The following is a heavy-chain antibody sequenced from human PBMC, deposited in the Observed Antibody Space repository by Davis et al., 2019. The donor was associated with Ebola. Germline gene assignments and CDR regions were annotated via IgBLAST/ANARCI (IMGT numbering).Heavy chain of an antibody. J-gene: IGHJ4*02. D-gene: IGHD2-15*01. V-gene: IGHV3-30*18. Sequence: GESLKISCAASGFTFTYYGMHWVRQAPGKGLEWVALISYDGSNKYYADSVKGRFTISRVNSKNTLYLQMNSLRAEDAAVYYCAKVSCTGSSCYLGPADYWGQGTLVTVSS. CDR2: ISYDGSNK. CDR1: GFTFTYYG. CDR3: AKVSCTGSSCYLGPADY.